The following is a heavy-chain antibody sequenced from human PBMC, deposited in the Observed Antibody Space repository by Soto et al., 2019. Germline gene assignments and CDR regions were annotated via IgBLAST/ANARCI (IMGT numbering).Heavy chain of an antibody. CDR2: IYYSGST. J-gene: IGHJ3*02. D-gene: IGHD2-15*01. V-gene: IGHV4-59*08. Sequence: SETLSLTCTVSGGSISSYYWSWIRQPPGKGLEWFGYIYYSGSTNYNPSLQSRVTISIDTSKNQFSLKLSSVTAADTAVYYCARQVYCSGSSCYSRPYDAFDIWGQGTMVTVSS. CDR3: ARQVYCSGSSCYSRPYDAFDI. CDR1: GGSISSYY.